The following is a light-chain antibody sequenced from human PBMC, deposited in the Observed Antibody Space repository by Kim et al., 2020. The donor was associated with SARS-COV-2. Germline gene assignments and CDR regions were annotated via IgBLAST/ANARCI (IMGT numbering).Light chain of an antibody. V-gene: IGKV3-15*01. J-gene: IGKJ4*01. CDR2: GAY. CDR3: HQYNNWPPIT. Sequence: EIVMTQSPATLSVSPGERATLSCRASQSVSSNLAWYQQKPGQAPRLLIYGAYTRSTGIPARFSGSGSGTEFTLTISSLQSEDFAVYYCHQYNNWPPITFGGGTKV. CDR1: QSVSSN.